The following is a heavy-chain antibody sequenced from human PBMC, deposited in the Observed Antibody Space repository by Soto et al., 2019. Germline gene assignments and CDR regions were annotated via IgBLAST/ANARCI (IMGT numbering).Heavy chain of an antibody. V-gene: IGHV5-51*01. D-gene: IGHD6-13*01. CDR2: IYPGDYET. CDR3: ARSPRSSPYFDY. Sequence: ESLKISCQCSGYTFSNFWIAWVRQLPGQGLEWMGIIYPGDYETRYSPSFHGKVTTSADRSIGTAYLQWSSLEASDSAFYFCARSPRSSPYFDYWGQGALVTVSS. J-gene: IGHJ4*02. CDR1: GYTFSNFW.